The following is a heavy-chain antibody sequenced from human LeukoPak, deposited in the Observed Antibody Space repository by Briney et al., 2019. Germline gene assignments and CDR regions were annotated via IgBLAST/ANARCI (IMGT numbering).Heavy chain of an antibody. V-gene: IGHV3-48*03. CDR2: ISSSGSTI. J-gene: IGHJ5*02. Sequence: GGSLSLSCAASGFPFSSYEMNWVRQAPGKGLEWVSYISSSGSTIYYADSVKGRFTISRDNAKNSLYLQMNSLRAEDTAVYYCARGDEDIVVVPAAIFGSWFDPWGQGTLVTVSS. D-gene: IGHD2-2*01. CDR1: GFPFSSYE. CDR3: ARGDEDIVVVPAAIFGSWFDP.